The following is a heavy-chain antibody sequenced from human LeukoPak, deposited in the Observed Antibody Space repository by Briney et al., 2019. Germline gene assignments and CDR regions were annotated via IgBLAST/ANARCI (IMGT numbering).Heavy chain of an antibody. CDR1: GFTFSSEW. CDR3: ARDLPRTSGP. V-gene: IGHV3-74*01. J-gene: IGHJ5*02. CDR2: INSDGGST. D-gene: IGHD3-10*01. Sequence: GGSLRLSCAASGFTFSSEWLHWVRQAPGRGLVWISHINSDGGSTHYGDSMKGRFTVSRDNAKNTLYLQMNSLRAEDTAVYYCARDLPRTSGPWGQGTLVTVSS.